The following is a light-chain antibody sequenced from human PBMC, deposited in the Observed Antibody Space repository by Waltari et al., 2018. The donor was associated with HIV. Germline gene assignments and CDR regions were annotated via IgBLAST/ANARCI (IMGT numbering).Light chain of an antibody. CDR1: NSDIGGYNY. CDR3: SSYTTTSTIL. J-gene: IGLJ3*02. CDR2: EVT. Sequence: QSALTQPASVSGSPGQSITISCTGTNSDIGGYNYVSWYHQHPGRAPKLLIYEVTHRPSGISYRFSGSKSGNTASMTISGLQAEDEADYYCSSYTTTSTILFGGGTKVTVL. V-gene: IGLV2-14*01.